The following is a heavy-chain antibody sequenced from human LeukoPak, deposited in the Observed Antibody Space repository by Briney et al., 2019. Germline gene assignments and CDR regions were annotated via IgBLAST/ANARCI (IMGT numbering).Heavy chain of an antibody. D-gene: IGHD6-13*01. CDR1: GFTFSSYA. J-gene: IGHJ3*02. CDR3: AKDGSSGIAATADAFDI. CDR2: ISGGGATS. V-gene: IGHV3-23*01. Sequence: GGSLRLSCAASGFTFSSYAMSWVRQAPGKGLEWVSAISGGGATSYYADSVEGRFTISRDNSKNTLYLQMNSLRAEDTAIYYCAKDGSSGIAATADAFDIWGQGTMVTVSS.